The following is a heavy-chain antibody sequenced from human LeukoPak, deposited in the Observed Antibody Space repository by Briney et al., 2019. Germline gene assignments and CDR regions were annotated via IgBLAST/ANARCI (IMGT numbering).Heavy chain of an antibody. CDR1: GGSISSGGYY. V-gene: IGHV4-31*03. J-gene: IGHJ4*02. D-gene: IGHD3-22*01. CDR3: ARVPPSKCSGYLFDY. CDR2: IYYSGST. Sequence: PSETLSLTCTVSGGSISSGGYYWSWIRQHPGKGLEWIGYIYYSGSTYYNPSLKSRVTISVDTSKNQFSLKLSSVTAADTAVYYCARVPPSKCSGYLFDYWGQGTLVTVSS.